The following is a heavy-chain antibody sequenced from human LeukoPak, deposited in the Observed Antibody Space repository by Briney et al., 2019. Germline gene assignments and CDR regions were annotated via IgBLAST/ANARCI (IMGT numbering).Heavy chain of an antibody. CDR2: INPSGGNT. J-gene: IGHJ3*02. CDR1: GYTFTSYY. CDR3: ARVRDGYNDAYDI. Sequence: ASVKVSCKASGYTFTSYYMHWVRQAPGQGLEWMGIINPSGGNTNYAQNFQGRVTMTRDTSTSTVYMGLSSLRSEDTAVYYCARVRDGYNDAYDIWGQGTMVTVSS. D-gene: IGHD5-24*01. V-gene: IGHV1-46*01.